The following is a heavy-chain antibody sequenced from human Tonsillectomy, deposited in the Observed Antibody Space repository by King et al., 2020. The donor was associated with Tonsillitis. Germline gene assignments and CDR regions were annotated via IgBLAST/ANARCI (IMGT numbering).Heavy chain of an antibody. CDR1: GGSFSGYY. D-gene: IGHD3-10*01. J-gene: IGHJ5*02. Sequence: VQLQQWGAGLLKPSETLSLTCAVYGGSFSGYYWTWIRQPPGKGLEWIGEINHSGSTNYNPSLKSRVTISVDTSKNQFSLKLKSVTAADTAVYYCARGGEYYYGSGSYSPANWFDPWGQGTLVTVSS. CDR2: INHSGST. V-gene: IGHV4-34*01. CDR3: ARGGEYYYGSGSYSPANWFDP.